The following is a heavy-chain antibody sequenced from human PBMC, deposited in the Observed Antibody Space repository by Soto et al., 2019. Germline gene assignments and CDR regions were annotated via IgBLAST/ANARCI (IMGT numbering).Heavy chain of an antibody. CDR3: AKGHDVGNGYSYYYCIYV. V-gene: IGHV3-23*01. Sequence: GGSLRLSCTASGFTFSNHAMNWVRQAPGKGLEWVSGISGSGGSTSYGASVKGRFSISRDNSENTLYLQMDSMRADDTAVYFCAKGHDVGNGYSYYYCIYVLGQGTTVTVSS. CDR2: ISGSGGST. D-gene: IGHD3-3*01. J-gene: IGHJ6*02. CDR1: GFTFSNHA.